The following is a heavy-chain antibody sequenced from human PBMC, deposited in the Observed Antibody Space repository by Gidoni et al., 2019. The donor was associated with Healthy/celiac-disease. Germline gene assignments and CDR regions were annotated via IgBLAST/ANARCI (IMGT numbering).Heavy chain of an antibody. Sequence: QITLKESGPTLVKPTQTLTLTCTFSGFSLSTSGVGVGWIRQPPGKALEWLALIYWDDDKHYSPSLKSRLTITKDTSKNQVVLTMTNMDPVDTATYYCAHRRSYSNYPNWFDPWGQGTLVTVSS. J-gene: IGHJ5*02. CDR3: AHRRSYSNYPNWFDP. CDR1: GFSLSTSGVG. CDR2: IYWDDDK. D-gene: IGHD4-4*01. V-gene: IGHV2-5*02.